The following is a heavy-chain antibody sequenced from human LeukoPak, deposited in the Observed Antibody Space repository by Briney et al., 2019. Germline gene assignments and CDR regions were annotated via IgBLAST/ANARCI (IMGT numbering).Heavy chain of an antibody. CDR3: AKQGRYGEYYFDD. Sequence: GGSLRLSCGASGSKASGFTFINYGMHWVRQAPGKGLEWVALIWHDGSKKFYSDSVKGRFTISRDNSKNTLYLDMNNLRAEDSALYYCAKQGRYGEYYFDDWGQGTLVTVST. V-gene: IGHV3-33*06. CDR2: IWHDGSKK. D-gene: IGHD4-17*01. CDR1: GFTFINYG. J-gene: IGHJ4*02.